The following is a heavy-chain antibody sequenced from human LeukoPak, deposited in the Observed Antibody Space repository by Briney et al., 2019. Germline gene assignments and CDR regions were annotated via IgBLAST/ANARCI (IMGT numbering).Heavy chain of an antibody. CDR3: ASSYSSDWYSRWIDY. Sequence: GGSLRLSCAASGFTFDDYAMHWVRQAPGKGLEWVSGISWNGDTIGYADSVKGRFTISRDNAKKSLDLQMNSLRAEDTAVYYCASSYSSDWYSRWIDYWGQGTLVTVSS. CDR2: ISWNGDTI. J-gene: IGHJ4*02. CDR1: GFTFDDYA. V-gene: IGHV3-9*01. D-gene: IGHD6-19*01.